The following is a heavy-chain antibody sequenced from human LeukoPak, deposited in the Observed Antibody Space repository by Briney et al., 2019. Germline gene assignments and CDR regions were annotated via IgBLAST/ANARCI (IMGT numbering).Heavy chain of an antibody. J-gene: IGHJ4*02. CDR3: ARGVRDASGYYYSDF. Sequence: ASVKVSCKASGYTFTNYDINWVRQATGQGLEWLGWMNPNTGNTGYTQKFQGRVTMTRNTSISTAYMELSSLTSEDTAVYFCARGVRDASGYYYSDFWGQGTLVTVSS. CDR1: GYTFTNYD. D-gene: IGHD3-22*01. V-gene: IGHV1-8*02. CDR2: MNPNTGNT.